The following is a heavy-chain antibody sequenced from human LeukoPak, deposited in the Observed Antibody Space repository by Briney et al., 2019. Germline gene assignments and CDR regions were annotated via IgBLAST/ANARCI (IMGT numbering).Heavy chain of an antibody. Sequence: SETLSLTCSVPGGSISNALYYWGWIRQAPGKGLEWIGSIVHSGNTYYNPSLKGRVTLSVDTSKDHFSMRLRSVTAADTAVYFCAGVIRTGLVSGDWFDPWSQGTLVTVSS. D-gene: IGHD5-18*01. V-gene: IGHV4-39*02. J-gene: IGHJ5*02. CDR1: GGSISNALYY. CDR3: AGVIRTGLVSGDWFDP. CDR2: IVHSGNT.